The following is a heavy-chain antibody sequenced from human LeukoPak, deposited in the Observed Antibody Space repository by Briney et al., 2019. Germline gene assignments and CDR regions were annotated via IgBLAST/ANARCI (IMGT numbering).Heavy chain of an antibody. CDR1: GFTFSDHY. D-gene: IGHD3-9*01. V-gene: IGHV3-72*01. Sequence: GGSLRLSCASSGFTFSDHYINWVRQAPGKGLEWVGRTRNKAESYKTEYAASVKGRFTISRDDSKKSLYLQMNSLKTEDTAVYYCSRESSIFWLVARSYMDVWGKGTTVTVSS. CDR3: SRESSIFWLVARSYMDV. CDR2: TRNKAESYKT. J-gene: IGHJ6*03.